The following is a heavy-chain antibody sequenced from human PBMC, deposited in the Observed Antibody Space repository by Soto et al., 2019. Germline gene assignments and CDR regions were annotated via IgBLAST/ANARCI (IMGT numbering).Heavy chain of an antibody. CDR1: GYTFTSYY. CDR3: VRDSPIGSVFSGHDDIDS. Sequence: ASVKVSCKASGYTFTSYYMHWVRQAPGQGLEWMGIINPSGGSTGYAQKFQGRVTMTRNTSISTAYMELSSLRSEDTAVYYCVRDSPIGSVFSGHDDIDSWGQGTLVTVSS. CDR2: INPSGGST. V-gene: IGHV1-46*01. D-gene: IGHD5-12*01. J-gene: IGHJ4*02.